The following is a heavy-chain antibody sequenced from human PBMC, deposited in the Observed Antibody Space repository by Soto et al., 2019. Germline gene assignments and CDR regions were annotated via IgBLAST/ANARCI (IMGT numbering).Heavy chain of an antibody. CDR2: ITGSGGGT. CDR3: AKARGGLSWPHFYY. D-gene: IGHD1-26*01. CDR1: GFNCSSYA. J-gene: IGHJ4*02. Sequence: EVQRLESGGGLVQPGGSLRLSCAASGFNCSSYAMRWVRKAPGKGLEWVSAITGSGGGTYYADSVKGRFTISRANSKNAPYLQRSSLRADDTAVYDCAKARGGLSWPHFYYCGQGTLVTVSS. V-gene: IGHV3-23*01.